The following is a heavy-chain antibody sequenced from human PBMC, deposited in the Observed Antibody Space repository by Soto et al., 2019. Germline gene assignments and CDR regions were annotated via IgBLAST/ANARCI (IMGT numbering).Heavy chain of an antibody. CDR2: ISGSGGST. CDR3: AKVGSYSSSSYFDY. CDR1: GFTFSSYA. D-gene: IGHD6-6*01. Sequence: GGSLRLSCAASGFTFSSYAMSWVRQAPGKGLEWVSAISGSGGSTSYADSVKGRFTISRDNSKNTLYLQMNSLRAEDTALYYCAKVGSYSSSSYFDYWGQGTLVTVSS. V-gene: IGHV3-23*01. J-gene: IGHJ4*02.